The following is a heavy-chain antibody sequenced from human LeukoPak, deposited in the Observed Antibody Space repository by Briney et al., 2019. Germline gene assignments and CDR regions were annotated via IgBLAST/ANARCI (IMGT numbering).Heavy chain of an antibody. J-gene: IGHJ6*02. CDR3: ARVKAAAGFRTYYYGMDV. V-gene: IGHV3-30-3*01. Sequence: GGSLRLSCAASGFTFSSYAMHGVRQAPGKGLEWVAVISYDGSNKYYADSVKGRFTISRDNSKNTLYLQMTSLRAEDTAVYYCARVKAAAGFRTYYYGMDVWGQGTTVTVSS. D-gene: IGHD6-13*01. CDR2: ISYDGSNK. CDR1: GFTFSSYA.